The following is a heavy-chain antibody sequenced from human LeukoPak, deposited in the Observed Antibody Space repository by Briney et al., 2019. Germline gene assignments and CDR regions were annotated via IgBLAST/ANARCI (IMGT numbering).Heavy chain of an antibody. CDR3: ASSKSSGTAAD. D-gene: IGHD6-25*01. Sequence: PGGSLRLSCAASGFTFSGYWMHWVRQAPGKGLVWVSRINSDGSNTFYADSVKGRFTISRDNAKNTLLLQMNSLRVEDTAVYFCASSKSSGTAADWGQGTLVTVSS. V-gene: IGHV3-74*01. J-gene: IGHJ4*02. CDR1: GFTFSGYW. CDR2: INSDGSNT.